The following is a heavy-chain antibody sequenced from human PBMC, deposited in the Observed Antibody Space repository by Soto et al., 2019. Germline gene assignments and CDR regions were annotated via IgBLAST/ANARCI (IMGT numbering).Heavy chain of an antibody. Sequence: EEQLLESGGGLVQPGGSLRLSCVVSGFTFASFAMSWVRQAPGTGLEWVSTINDRGDTTYYADSVKGRFTISRDNSKNTLYLQMNSLRAEDTAVYSCCLGWYFYLWGRGTLGSVAS. CDR1: GFTFASFA. D-gene: IGHD7-27*01. CDR2: INDRGDTT. J-gene: IGHJ2*01. CDR3: CLGWYFYL. V-gene: IGHV3-23*01.